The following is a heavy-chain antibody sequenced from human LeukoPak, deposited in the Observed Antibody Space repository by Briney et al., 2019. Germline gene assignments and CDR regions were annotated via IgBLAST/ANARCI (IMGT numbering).Heavy chain of an antibody. J-gene: IGHJ4*02. CDR3: ASQGYYYGSGSYYFDY. D-gene: IGHD3-10*01. CDR1: GFTFSSYE. Sequence: GGSLRLSCAASGFTFSSYEMNWVRQAPGKGLEWVSYISSSGSTIYYADSVKGRFTIPRDNAKNSLYLQMNSLRAEDTAVYYCASQGYYYGSGSYYFDYWGQGTLVTVSS. V-gene: IGHV3-48*03. CDR2: ISSSGSTI.